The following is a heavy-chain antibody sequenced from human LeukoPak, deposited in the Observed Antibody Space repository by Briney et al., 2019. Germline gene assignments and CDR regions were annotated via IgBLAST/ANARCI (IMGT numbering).Heavy chain of an antibody. CDR2: IDGSGGGT. CDR1: GFTFNSYA. V-gene: IGHV3-23*01. CDR3: ARIPYLGGYYSGMDV. Sequence: PGGSLRLSCAASGFTFNSYAMTWVRQAPGKGPEYVSSIDGSGGGTYYAGSVKGRFTISRDNSKNTLYLQMNSLRAEDTALYYCARIPYLGGYYSGMDVWGQGTSVTVTS. D-gene: IGHD3-16*01. J-gene: IGHJ6*02.